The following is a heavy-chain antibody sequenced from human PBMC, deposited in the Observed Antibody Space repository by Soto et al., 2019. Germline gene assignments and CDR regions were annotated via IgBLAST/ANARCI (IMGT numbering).Heavy chain of an antibody. V-gene: IGHV1-3*01. D-gene: IGHD2-21*01. J-gene: IGHJ4*02. CDR1: GYTFTDYS. Sequence: QVQLVQSGAEVKKTGASVRVSYKTSGYTFTDYSIHWVRQAPGQPLEWLGWIAAGNGNTRFSQKFQGRVTITRDTSATTAYMELTSLRSEDTAVYFCAKGSRMWTPDYWGQGTLVTVSS. CDR3: AKGSRMWTPDY. CDR2: IAAGNGNT.